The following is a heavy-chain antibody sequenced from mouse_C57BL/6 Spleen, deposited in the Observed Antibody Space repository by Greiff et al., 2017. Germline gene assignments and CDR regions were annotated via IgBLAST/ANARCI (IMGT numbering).Heavy chain of an antibody. V-gene: IGHV3-6*01. J-gene: IGHJ3*01. CDR2: ISYDGSN. CDR3: ARAGYGSSYPAWFAY. D-gene: IGHD1-1*01. Sequence: EVHLVESGPGLVKPSQSLSLTCSVTGYSITSGYYWNWIQQFPGNKLEWMGYISYDGSNNYNPSLKNRITITRDTSKNPLFLKLNSVTTEDTATYYCARAGYGSSYPAWFAYWGQGTLVTVSA. CDR1: GYSITSGYY.